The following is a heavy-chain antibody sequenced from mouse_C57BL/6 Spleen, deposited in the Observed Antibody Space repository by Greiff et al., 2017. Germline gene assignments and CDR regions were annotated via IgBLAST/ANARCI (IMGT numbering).Heavy chain of an antibody. V-gene: IGHV1-53*01. D-gene: IGHD1-1*01. CDR2: INPSNGGT. Sequence: QVQLQQPGTELVKPGASVKLSCKASGYTFTSYWMHWVKQRPGQGLEWIGNINPSNGGTNYNEKFKSKATLTVDKSYSTSYMQISSLTSEDSAVYFCAREANYYGSSFDYWGQGNTLTLSS. J-gene: IGHJ2*01. CDR3: AREANYYGSSFDY. CDR1: GYTFTSYW.